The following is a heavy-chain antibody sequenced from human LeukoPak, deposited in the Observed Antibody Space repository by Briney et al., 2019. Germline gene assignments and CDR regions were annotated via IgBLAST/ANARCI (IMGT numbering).Heavy chain of an antibody. CDR3: ARDLAAVADR. Sequence: SETLSLTCTVSGGSISSSSYYWGWIRQPPGKGLEWIGSIYYSGSTNYNPSLKSPVTMSVDTPKNQFSLKLSSVTAADTAVYYCARDLAAVADRWGQGTLVTVSS. D-gene: IGHD6-19*01. J-gene: IGHJ4*02. V-gene: IGHV4-39*02. CDR1: GGSISSSSYY. CDR2: IYYSGST.